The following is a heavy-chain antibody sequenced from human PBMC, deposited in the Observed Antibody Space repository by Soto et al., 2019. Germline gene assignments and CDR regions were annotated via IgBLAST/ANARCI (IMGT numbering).Heavy chain of an antibody. CDR2: ISGRSNTI. J-gene: IGHJ4*02. CDR1: GFTLSDYN. CDR3: AREGDGSGFFSDF. V-gene: IGHV3-48*01. Sequence: PGGSLRLSCVASGFTLSDYNMNWVRQAPGKGLEWVSFISGRSNTIYYADSVKGRFTISRDNAKNSLYLLMNSLRAEDKAVYYCAREGDGSGFFSDFWGQGTLVTVSS. D-gene: IGHD3-22*01.